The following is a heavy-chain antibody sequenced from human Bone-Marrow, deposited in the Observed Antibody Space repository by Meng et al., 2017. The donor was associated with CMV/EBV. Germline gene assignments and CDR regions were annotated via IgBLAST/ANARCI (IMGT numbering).Heavy chain of an antibody. CDR2: ISYDGSNK. CDR1: GFTLSSYA. J-gene: IGHJ4*02. Sequence: GGSLRLSCAASGFTLSSYAMSWVRQARGKGVEGGAVISYDGSNKYYADSVKGRFTISRDNAKNSLYLQMNSLRAEDTALYYCAREGDSSFFDYWGQGTLVTVSS. V-gene: IGHV3-30-3*01. CDR3: AREGDSSFFDY. D-gene: IGHD6-6*01.